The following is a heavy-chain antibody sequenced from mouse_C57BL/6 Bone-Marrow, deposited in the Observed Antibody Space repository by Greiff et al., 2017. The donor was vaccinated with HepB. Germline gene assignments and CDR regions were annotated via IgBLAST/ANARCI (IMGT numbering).Heavy chain of an antibody. V-gene: IGHV14-4*01. J-gene: IGHJ2*01. CDR1: GYTFTSYG. CDR2: IDPENGDT. CDR3: TTTVVATKGYFDY. Sequence: VQLQQSGAELARPGASVKLSCKASGYTFTSYGISWVKQRTGQGLEWIGWIDPENGDTEYASKFQGKATITADTSSNTAYLQLSSLTSEDTAVYYCTTTVVATKGYFDYWGQGTTLTVSS. D-gene: IGHD1-1*01.